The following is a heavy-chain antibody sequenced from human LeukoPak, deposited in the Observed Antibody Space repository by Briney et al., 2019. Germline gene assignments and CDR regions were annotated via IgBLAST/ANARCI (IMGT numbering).Heavy chain of an antibody. D-gene: IGHD3-22*01. V-gene: IGHV3-21*01. CDR1: GFTFSSYS. CDR3: ARDRHYYDSSGRTPHEYFQH. J-gene: IGHJ1*01. CDR2: ISSSSSYI. Sequence: PGGSLRLSCAASGFTFSSYSMNWVRQAPGKGLEWVSSISSSSSYIYYADSVKGRFTISRDNAKNSLYLQMNSLRAEDTAVYYCARDRHYYDSSGRTPHEYFQHWGQGTLVTVSS.